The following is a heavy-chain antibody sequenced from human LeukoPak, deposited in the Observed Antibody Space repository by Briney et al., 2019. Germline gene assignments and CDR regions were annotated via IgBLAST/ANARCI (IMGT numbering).Heavy chain of an antibody. CDR3: QSRFLEWLLDY. D-gene: IGHD3-3*01. V-gene: IGHV4-39*01. CDR1: GDSIRSNNYY. CDR2: IYDTRSI. Sequence: SETLSLTCTVSGDSIRSNNYYWGWIRQPPGKGLEWIGSIYDTRSIFYHPSLKSRVIISVDTSKNQFSLKLSSVTAADTAVYYCQSRFLEWLLDYWGQGTLVTVSS. J-gene: IGHJ4*02.